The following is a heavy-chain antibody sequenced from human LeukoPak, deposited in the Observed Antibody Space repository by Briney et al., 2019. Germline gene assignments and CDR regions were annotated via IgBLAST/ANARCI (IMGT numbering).Heavy chain of an antibody. D-gene: IGHD3-3*01. V-gene: IGHV1-18*01. Sequence: ASVKVSCKASGYTYTSYGISWVRQAPGQGLEWMGWTSAYNGNTNYAQKLQGRVTMTTDTSTSTAYMELRSLRSDDTAVYYCARHVKSGGYDFWSGYYPTTDAFDIWGQGTMVTVSS. CDR3: ARHVKSGGYDFWSGYYPTTDAFDI. CDR1: GYTYTSYG. CDR2: TSAYNGNT. J-gene: IGHJ3*02.